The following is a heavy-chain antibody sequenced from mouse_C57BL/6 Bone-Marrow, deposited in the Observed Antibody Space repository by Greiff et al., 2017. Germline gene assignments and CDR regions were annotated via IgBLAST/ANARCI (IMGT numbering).Heavy chain of an antibody. V-gene: IGHV14-1*01. CDR3: TITAVGGFAY. D-gene: IGHD1-1*01. Sequence: VHVKQSGAELVRPGASVKLSCTASGFTFKDYYMHWVKQRPEQGLEWIGRIDPEDGDTEYAPKFQGKATMTADKSSNTAYLQLSSLTSEDTAVYYCTITAVGGFAYWGQGTLVTVSA. J-gene: IGHJ3*01. CDR2: IDPEDGDT. CDR1: GFTFKDYY.